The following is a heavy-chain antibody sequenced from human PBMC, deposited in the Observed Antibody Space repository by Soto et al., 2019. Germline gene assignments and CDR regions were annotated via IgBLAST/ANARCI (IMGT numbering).Heavy chain of an antibody. Sequence: QVQLVQSGAEVKKPGASVKVSCKASGYTFTSYGISWVRQAPGQGLEWMGWISAYNGNTNYAQKLQGRVTMTTDTSTSTAYMELSSLRSDDTAVYYCARALNTEPPGRADGYYFYCWGRGTLVTVS. CDR1: GYTFTSYG. V-gene: IGHV1-18*01. J-gene: IGHJ4*02. CDR3: ARALNTEPPGRADGYYFYC. D-gene: IGHD3-10*01. CDR2: ISAYNGNT.